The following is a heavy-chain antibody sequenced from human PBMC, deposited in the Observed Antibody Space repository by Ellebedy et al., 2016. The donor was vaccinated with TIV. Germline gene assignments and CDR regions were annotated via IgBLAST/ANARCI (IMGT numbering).Heavy chain of an antibody. J-gene: IGHJ4*02. CDR1: GFIFSSYW. Sequence: GESLKISCEVSGFIFSSYWMSWVRQAPGKGLEWVSTISHTGTRTYYTNSVEGRFILSRDISKMALYLKMNSRRAEDTAVYYCGKGRGGGSDASAPRYYFDSWGLGTLVTVSS. CDR3: GKGRGGGSDASAPRYYFDS. CDR2: ISHTGTRT. D-gene: IGHD3-10*01. V-gene: IGHV3-23*01.